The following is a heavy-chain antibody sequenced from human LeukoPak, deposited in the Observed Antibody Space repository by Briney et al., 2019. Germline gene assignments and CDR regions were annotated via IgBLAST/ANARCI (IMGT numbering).Heavy chain of an antibody. CDR1: GFTFDDFG. J-gene: IGHJ6*03. Sequence: PGGSLRLSCAASGFTFDDFGMNWVRQAPGKGLVWVSHINSDGSTTSYADSVKGRFTISRDNAKNTLYLQMTSLRAEDTAVYYCARVGSWNYGYFYYYMDVWGKGTTVTVSS. D-gene: IGHD1-7*01. CDR3: ARVGSWNYGYFYYYMDV. V-gene: IGHV3-74*01. CDR2: INSDGSTT.